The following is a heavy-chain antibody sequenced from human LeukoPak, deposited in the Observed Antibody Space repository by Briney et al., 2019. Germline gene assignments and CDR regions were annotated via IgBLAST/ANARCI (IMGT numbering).Heavy chain of an antibody. CDR1: GCSISSYY. CDR2: IYTSGST. J-gene: IGHJ5*02. D-gene: IGHD5-24*01. CDR3: ARYARDGYNCWFDP. V-gene: IGHV4-4*09. Sequence: SETLSLTCTVSGCSISSYYWSWIRQPPGKGLEWIGYIYTSGSTSYNPSLKSRVTISVDTSKNQFSLKLSSVTAADTAVYYCARYARDGYNCWFDPWGQGTLVTVSS.